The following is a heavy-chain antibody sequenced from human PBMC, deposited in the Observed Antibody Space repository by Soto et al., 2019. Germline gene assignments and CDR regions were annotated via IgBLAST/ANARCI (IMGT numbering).Heavy chain of an antibody. CDR2: ISYDGSNK. CDR1: GFTFSSYA. J-gene: IGHJ3*02. D-gene: IGHD7-27*01. Sequence: HPGGSLRLSCAASGFTFSSYAMHWVRQAPGKGLEWVAVISYDGSNKYYADSVKGRFTISRDNSKNTLYLQMNSLRAEDTAVYYCARDPRLGKVGWAFDIWGQGTMVTVSS. V-gene: IGHV3-30-3*01. CDR3: ARDPRLGKVGWAFDI.